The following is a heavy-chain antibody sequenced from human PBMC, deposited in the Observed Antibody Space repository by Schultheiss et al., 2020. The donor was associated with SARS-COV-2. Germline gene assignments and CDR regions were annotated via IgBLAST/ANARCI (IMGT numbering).Heavy chain of an antibody. Sequence: GGSLRLSCAASGFTFSSYWMSWVRQAPGKGLEWVANIKQDGSEKYYVDSVKGRFTISRDNSKNTLYLQMNSLRAEDTAVYYCAKGRQWLVHPFDYWGQGTLVTVSS. CDR1: GFTFSSYW. J-gene: IGHJ4*02. D-gene: IGHD6-19*01. V-gene: IGHV3-7*03. CDR3: AKGRQWLVHPFDY. CDR2: IKQDGSEK.